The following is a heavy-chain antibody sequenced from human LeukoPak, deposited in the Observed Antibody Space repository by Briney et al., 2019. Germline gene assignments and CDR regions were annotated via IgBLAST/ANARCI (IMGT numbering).Heavy chain of an antibody. J-gene: IGHJ5*02. V-gene: IGHV4-39*07. CDR1: GGSISSSSYY. Sequence: SETLSLTCTVSGGSISSSSYYWGWIRQPPGKGLEWIGSIYYSGSTYYNPSLKSRVTISVDTSKNQFSLKLSSVTAADTAVYYCARDQGGLDPWGQGTLVTVSS. CDR2: IYYSGST. D-gene: IGHD2-15*01. CDR3: ARDQGGLDP.